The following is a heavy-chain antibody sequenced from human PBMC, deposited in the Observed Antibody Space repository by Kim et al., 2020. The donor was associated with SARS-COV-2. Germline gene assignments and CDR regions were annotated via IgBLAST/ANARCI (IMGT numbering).Heavy chain of an antibody. CDR3: ARFRVFGGHIVVVTATWDWYFDL. CDR2: IDPSDSYT. V-gene: IGHV5-10-1*01. D-gene: IGHD2-21*02. J-gene: IGHJ2*01. Sequence: GESLKISCKGSGYSFTSYWISWVRQMPGKGLEWMGRIDPSDSYTNYSPSFQGHVTISADKSISTAYLQWSSLKASDTAMYYCARFRVFGGHIVVVTATWDWYFDLWGRGTLVTVSS. CDR1: GYSFTSYW.